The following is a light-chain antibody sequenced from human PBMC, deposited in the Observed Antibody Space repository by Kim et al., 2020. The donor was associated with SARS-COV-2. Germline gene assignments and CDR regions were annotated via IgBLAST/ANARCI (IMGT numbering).Light chain of an antibody. CDR2: AAS. CDR1: QSISSY. CDR3: QQSYRTPFT. V-gene: IGKV1-39*01. J-gene: IGKJ4*01. Sequence: DIQMTQSPSSLSASVGDRVTITCRASQSISSYLNWYQQKPGKAPKLLIYAASSLQSGVPSRFSGSGSGTDFTLTISSLQPEDFATYYCQQSYRTPFTFGGGPKLEI.